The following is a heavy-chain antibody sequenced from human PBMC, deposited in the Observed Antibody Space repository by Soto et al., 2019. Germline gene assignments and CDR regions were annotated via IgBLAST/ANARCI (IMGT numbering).Heavy chain of an antibody. D-gene: IGHD3-10*01. V-gene: IGHV4-34*01. Sequence: QVQLQQWGAGLLKPSETLSLTCAVYGGSFSGYYWSWIRQPPGKGLEWIGEINHSGSTNYNPSLKSRVTISVDTSKNQFSLKLSSVTAADTAVYYCARGPSHRRSYYYGSGSTIWGQGTMVTVSS. CDR1: GGSFSGYY. CDR3: ARGPSHRRSYYYGSGSTI. CDR2: INHSGST. J-gene: IGHJ3*02.